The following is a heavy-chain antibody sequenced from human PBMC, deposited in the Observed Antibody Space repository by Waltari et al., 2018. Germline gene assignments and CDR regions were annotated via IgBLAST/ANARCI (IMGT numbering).Heavy chain of an antibody. D-gene: IGHD1-26*01. Sequence: EVQLLESGGGLVQPGGSLRLSCAASGFTFNDYGINWVRQAPGKGLEGVSGVSGNGANTFYADSVKGRFVISRDNSKNTVYLEMNSLRADDTAVYYCAKVRGIYYNYFFDFWGQGALVAVSS. CDR3: AKVRGIYYNYFFDF. CDR1: GFTFNDYG. V-gene: IGHV3-23*01. J-gene: IGHJ4*02. CDR2: VSGNGANT.